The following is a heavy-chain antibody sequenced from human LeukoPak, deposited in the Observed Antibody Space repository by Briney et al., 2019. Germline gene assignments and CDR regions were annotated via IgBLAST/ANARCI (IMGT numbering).Heavy chain of an antibody. D-gene: IGHD3-22*01. CDR1: GFTFSGYS. V-gene: IGHV3-21*01. J-gene: IGHJ4*02. CDR3: AREVSEGFDF. Sequence: PGGSLRLSCTASGFTFSGYSMNRIRQAPGKGLEWVSSFGTRSTSIYHAGSVKGRFAISRDNAKNSLYLQMNGLRAEDTALYYCAREVSEGFDFWGQGTLVTVSS. CDR2: FGTRSTSI.